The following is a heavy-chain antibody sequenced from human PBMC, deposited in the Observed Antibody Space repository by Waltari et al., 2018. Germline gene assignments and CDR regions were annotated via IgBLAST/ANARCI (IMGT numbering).Heavy chain of an antibody. V-gene: IGHV3-7*04. D-gene: IGHD6-13*01. CDR1: GFTFSSSW. CDR2: IKQDGSEK. J-gene: IGHJ4*02. CDR3: ARAVMEYSSSWYDY. Sequence: EVQLVESGGGLVQPGGSLRLSCAASGFTFSSSWMSWVRQAPGKGLEWVANIKQDGSEKYYVDSVKGRFTIARDNAKNSLYLQMNSLRAEDTAVYYCARAVMEYSSSWYDYWGQGTLVTVSS.